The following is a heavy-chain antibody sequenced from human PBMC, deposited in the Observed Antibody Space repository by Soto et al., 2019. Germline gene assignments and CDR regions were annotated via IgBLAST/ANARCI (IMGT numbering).Heavy chain of an antibody. CDR1: GYTFSSYG. V-gene: IGHV1-18*01. CDR3: ASDRGGDGMDF. Sequence: QVQLVQSGAEVKKPGASVKVSCKASGYTFSSYGISWVRQAPGQGLEWMGRISGNTGKTNYAQQLQGRGTMTIATSTSTSYMELRSLSSDDAAVYDCASDRGGDGMDFWGQGTTVTVSS. J-gene: IGHJ6*02. CDR2: ISGNTGKT. D-gene: IGHD3-16*01.